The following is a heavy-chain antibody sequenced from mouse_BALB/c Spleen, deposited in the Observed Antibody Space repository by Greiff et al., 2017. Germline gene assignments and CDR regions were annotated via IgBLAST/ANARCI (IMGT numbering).Heavy chain of an antibody. D-gene: IGHD1-1*01. CDR1: GFSLTSYG. CDR3: ARNYYYGSSWYFDV. Sequence: VQLQESGPGLVQPSQSLSITCTVSGFSLTSYGVHWVRQSPGKGLEWLGVIWSGGSTDYNAAFISRLSISKDNSKSQVFFKMNSLQADDTAIYYCARNYYYGSSWYFDVWGAGTTVTVS. V-gene: IGHV2-4-1*01. J-gene: IGHJ1*01. CDR2: IWSGGST.